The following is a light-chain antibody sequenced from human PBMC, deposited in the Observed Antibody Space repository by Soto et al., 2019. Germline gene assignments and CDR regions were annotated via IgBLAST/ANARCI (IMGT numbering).Light chain of an antibody. CDR3: QHYGSLPRT. J-gene: IGKJ1*01. V-gene: IGKV3-20*01. Sequence: EIVLTQSPGTLSLSPGERATLSCRASQSVSSSYLAWYQQKPGQAPRLLIYGASSRATGLPDRFSGSGSGTYFTLTISSLEPEDFAVYYCQHYGSLPRTFGQGTKVEIK. CDR2: GAS. CDR1: QSVSSSY.